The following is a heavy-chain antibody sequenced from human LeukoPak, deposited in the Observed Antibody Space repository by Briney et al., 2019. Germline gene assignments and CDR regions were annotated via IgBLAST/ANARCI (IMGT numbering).Heavy chain of an antibody. J-gene: IGHJ4*02. D-gene: IGHD2-21*01. Sequence: SVKVSCKASGGTFSSYGIGWVRQAPGQGLEWMGGIIAIFGTANNAQKFQGRVTITADESTSTAYMELSSLRSEDTAVYYCWGGGWKKPFDYWGQGTLVTVSS. CDR2: IIAIFGTA. CDR3: WGGGWKKPFDY. CDR1: GGTFSSYG. V-gene: IGHV1-69*01.